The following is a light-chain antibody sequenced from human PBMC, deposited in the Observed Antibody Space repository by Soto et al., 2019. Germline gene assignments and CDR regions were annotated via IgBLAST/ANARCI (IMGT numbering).Light chain of an antibody. Sequence: VLTQSPFTLSLSPGERATLSCRASQSVSSYLAWYQQKPGQAPRLLIYDASNRATGIPARFSGSGSGTDFTLTISSLEPEDFAVYYCQQRSNWPPTFGGGTKVDIK. CDR1: QSVSSY. CDR3: QQRSNWPPT. V-gene: IGKV3-11*01. J-gene: IGKJ4*01. CDR2: DAS.